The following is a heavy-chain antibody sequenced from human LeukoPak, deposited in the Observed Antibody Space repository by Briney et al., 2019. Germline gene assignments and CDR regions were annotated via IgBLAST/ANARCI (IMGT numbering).Heavy chain of an antibody. CDR3: AXXXXXXXXPAAIPARYFDY. CDR2: INHSGST. CDR1: GGSFSGYY. V-gene: IGHV4-34*01. Sequence: SETLSLTCAVYGGSFSGYYWSWIRQPPGKGLEWIGEINHSGSTNYNPSLKSRVTISVDTSKNQFSLKLSSVTAADTAVYYCAXXXXXXXXPAAIPARYFDYWGQGTLVTVSS. D-gene: IGHD2-2*02. J-gene: IGHJ4*02.